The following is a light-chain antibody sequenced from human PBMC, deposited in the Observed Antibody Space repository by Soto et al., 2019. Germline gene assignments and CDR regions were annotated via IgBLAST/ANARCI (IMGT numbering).Light chain of an antibody. V-gene: IGKV1-39*01. J-gene: IGKJ5*01. CDR1: QSIATH. CDR2: GAS. CDR3: QQSHSSPPIT. Sequence: DIQMTQSPSSLSASVGDRVNITCRASQSIATHLSWYQQKPGKAAKFLIYGASSLQSGVPSRFSGSGSGTDFTLTIGSLQPEDFATYYCQQSHSSPPITFGQGTRLEIK.